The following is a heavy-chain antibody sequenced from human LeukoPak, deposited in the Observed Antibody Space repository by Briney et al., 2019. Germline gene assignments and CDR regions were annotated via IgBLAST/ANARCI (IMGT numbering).Heavy chain of an antibody. CDR3: ARDDYNTLGYNFHH. CDR1: GFTFSSYS. D-gene: IGHD3-16*01. V-gene: IGHV3-21*04. CDR2: ISSSSSYI. J-gene: IGHJ1*01. Sequence: GGSLRLSCAVSGFTFSSYSMSWARQAPGKGLEWVSSISSSSSYIYYADSVKGRFTVSRDNAKNTLYLQMNGLRPEDTAFYYCARDDYNTLGYNFHHWGQGTLVTVSS.